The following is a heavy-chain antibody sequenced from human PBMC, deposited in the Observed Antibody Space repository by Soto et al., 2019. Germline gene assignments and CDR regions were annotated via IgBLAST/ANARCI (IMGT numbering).Heavy chain of an antibody. CDR3: ARQAVVPAAILHLNWFDP. CDR2: IYYSGST. J-gene: IGHJ5*02. D-gene: IGHD2-2*02. V-gene: IGHV4-39*01. Sequence: SETLSLTCTVSGGSISSSSYYWGWIRQPPGKGLEWIGSIYYSGSTYYNPSLKSRVTISVDTSKNQFSLKLSSVTAADTAVYYCARQAVVPAAILHLNWFDPWGQGTLVTVSS. CDR1: GGSISSSSYY.